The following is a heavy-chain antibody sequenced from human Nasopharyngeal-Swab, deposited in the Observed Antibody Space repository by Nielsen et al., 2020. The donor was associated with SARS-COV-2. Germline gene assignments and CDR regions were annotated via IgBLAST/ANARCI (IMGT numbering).Heavy chain of an antibody. J-gene: IGHJ3*02. D-gene: IGHD3-16*01. CDR3: TRVDVHDAFDM. Sequence: LSLTCAASGFPLSNYWIHWVRQTPGKGLLWVSRINTDASRTSYADSVKGRFTISRDNAKNTVYLQMNSLRGEDTAVYYCTRVDVHDAFDMWGQGTMVTVSS. CDR2: INTDASRT. CDR1: GFPLSNYW. V-gene: IGHV3-74*01.